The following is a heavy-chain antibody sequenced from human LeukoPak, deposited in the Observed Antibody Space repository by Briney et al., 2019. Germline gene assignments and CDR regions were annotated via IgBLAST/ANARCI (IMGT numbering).Heavy chain of an antibody. CDR2: IIPIFGTA. Sequence: AASVKVSCKASGYTFTSYGISWVRQAPGQGLEWMGGIIPIFGTANYAQKFQGRVTITGDESTSTAYMELSSLRSEDTAVYYCARGRKLTYYDILAGPGRFDPWGQGTLVTVSS. V-gene: IGHV1-69*13. J-gene: IGHJ5*02. D-gene: IGHD3-9*01. CDR3: ARGRKLTYYDILAGPGRFDP. CDR1: GYTFTSYG.